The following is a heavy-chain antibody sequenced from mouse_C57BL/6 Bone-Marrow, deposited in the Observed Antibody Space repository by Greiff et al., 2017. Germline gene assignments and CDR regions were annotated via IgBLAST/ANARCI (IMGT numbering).Heavy chain of an antibody. CDR3: ARGYYCSSYSFDY. Sequence: DVMLVESGGGLVKPGGSLKLSCAASGFTFSSYAMSWVRQTPEKRLEWVATISDGGSYTYYPDNVKGRFTISRDNAKNNLYLQMSHLKSEDTAMYYCARGYYCSSYSFDYWGQGTTLTVSS. D-gene: IGHD1-1*01. CDR1: GFTFSSYA. CDR2: ISDGGSYT. J-gene: IGHJ2*01. V-gene: IGHV5-4*03.